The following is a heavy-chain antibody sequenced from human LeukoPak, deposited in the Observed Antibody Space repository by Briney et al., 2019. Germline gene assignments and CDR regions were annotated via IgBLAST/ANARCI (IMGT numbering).Heavy chain of an antibody. V-gene: IGHV4-39*07. J-gene: IGHJ4*02. CDR3: ARGRYYGSGSYYLNSFFDY. CDR2: IYYSGST. Sequence: SETLSLTCTVSGGSISSSSYYWGWIRQPPGKGLEWIGRIYYSGSTYYNPSLKSRVTISVDTSKNQFSLKLSSVTAADTAVYYCARGRYYGSGSYYLNSFFDYWGQGTLVTVSS. D-gene: IGHD3-10*01. CDR1: GGSISSSSYY.